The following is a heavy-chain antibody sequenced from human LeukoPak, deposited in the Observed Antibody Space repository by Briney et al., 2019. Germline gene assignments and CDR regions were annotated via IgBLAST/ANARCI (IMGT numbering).Heavy chain of an antibody. V-gene: IGHV3-48*01. J-gene: IGHJ6*02. D-gene: IGHD2-15*01. CDR3: AKDGFCSGGSCYYYYYGMDV. Sequence: GGSLRLSCAASGFTFSSYSMNWVRQAPGKGLEWVSYISNSGSAIYYADSVKGRFTISRDSAKNTLYLQMNSLRAEDTAVYYCAKDGFCSGGSCYYYYYGMDVWGQGTTVTVSS. CDR2: ISNSGSAI. CDR1: GFTFSSYS.